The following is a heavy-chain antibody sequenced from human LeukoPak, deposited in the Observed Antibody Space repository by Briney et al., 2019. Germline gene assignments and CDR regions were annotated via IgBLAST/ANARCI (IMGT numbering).Heavy chain of an antibody. CDR2: ISGSGDNT. J-gene: IGHJ6*02. Sequence: GGSLRLSCAASGFTFSTYAMSWVRQAPGKGLEWVSSISGSGDNTYYADSVKGRFTISRDNSNNTLYLQMNSLRAVDTAVYYCANSPSGSVYYGMVVWGQGTTVTVS. D-gene: IGHD3-10*01. V-gene: IGHV3-23*01. CDR1: GFTFSTYA. CDR3: ANSPSGSVYYGMVV.